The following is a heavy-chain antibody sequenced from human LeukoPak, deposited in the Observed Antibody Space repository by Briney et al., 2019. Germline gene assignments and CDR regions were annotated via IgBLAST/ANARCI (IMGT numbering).Heavy chain of an antibody. J-gene: IGHJ4*02. CDR2: IYYSGTT. CDR3: ARKGYDSSGYSVYFEY. CDR1: GGSISSYY. D-gene: IGHD3-22*01. Sequence: SETLSLTCTVSGGSISSYYWSWIRQPPGKGLEWIAYIYYSGTTNYNPSLKSRVTISVDTSKNQFSLKLSSVTAADTAVYYCARKGYDSSGYSVYFEYWGQGTLVTVSS. V-gene: IGHV4-59*01.